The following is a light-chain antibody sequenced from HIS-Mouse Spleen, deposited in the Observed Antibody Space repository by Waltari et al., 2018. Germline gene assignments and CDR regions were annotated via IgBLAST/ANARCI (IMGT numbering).Light chain of an antibody. V-gene: IGKV1-33*01. Sequence: DIQMTQSPSSLSASVGDRVTITCQASQDISNYLNCYQQKPRKAPNLRIYDASNLETGVPSRFSGSGSGTDFTFTISSLQPEDIATYYCQQYDNLPYTFGQGTKLEIK. J-gene: IGKJ2*01. CDR1: QDISNY. CDR2: DAS. CDR3: QQYDNLPYT.